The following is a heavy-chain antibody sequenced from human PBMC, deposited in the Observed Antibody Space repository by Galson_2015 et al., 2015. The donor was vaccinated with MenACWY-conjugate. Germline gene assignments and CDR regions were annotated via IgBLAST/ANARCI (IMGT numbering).Heavy chain of an antibody. CDR1: GVTFSSYC. CDR3: ARTGGGPPRGFDY. J-gene: IGHJ4*02. Sequence: ALILSCAVSGVTFSSYCRHWVRQAPGNRLVWVSRINSDGSSTSYADTAKGRFTISRDNDKNMLYLQMNSLTAEDTAVYYCARTGGGPPRGFDYWGQGTLVTVSS. V-gene: IGHV3-74*01. D-gene: IGHD3-16*01. CDR2: INSDGSST.